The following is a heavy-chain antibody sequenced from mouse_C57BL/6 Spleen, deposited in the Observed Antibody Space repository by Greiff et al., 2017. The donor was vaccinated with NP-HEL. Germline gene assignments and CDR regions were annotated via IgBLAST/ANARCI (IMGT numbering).Heavy chain of an antibody. Sequence: EVQLQQSGAELVRPGASVKLSCTASGFNIKDDYMHWVKQRPEQGLEWIGWIDPENGDTEYASKFQGKATITADTSSNTAYLQLSSLTSEDTAVYYCTTIYYYGSSYVRFAYWGQGTLVTVSA. CDR2: IDPENGDT. CDR1: GFNIKDDY. J-gene: IGHJ3*01. D-gene: IGHD1-1*01. V-gene: IGHV14-4*01. CDR3: TTIYYYGSSYVRFAY.